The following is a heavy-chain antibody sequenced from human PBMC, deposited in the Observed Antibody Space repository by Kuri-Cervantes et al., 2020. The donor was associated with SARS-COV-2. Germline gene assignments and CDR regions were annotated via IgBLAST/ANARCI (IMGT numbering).Heavy chain of an antibody. Sequence: GGSLRLSCAASGFTFSSYAMSWVRQAPGKGLEWVSAISGSGGSTYYADSVKGRFTVSRDNSKNTLYLQMNSLRAEDTAVYCCAKDPTATYYDILAGYYMDVWGKGTTVTVSS. D-gene: IGHD3-9*01. V-gene: IGHV3-23*01. CDR3: AKDPTATYYDILAGYYMDV. J-gene: IGHJ6*03. CDR2: ISGSGGST. CDR1: GFTFSSYA.